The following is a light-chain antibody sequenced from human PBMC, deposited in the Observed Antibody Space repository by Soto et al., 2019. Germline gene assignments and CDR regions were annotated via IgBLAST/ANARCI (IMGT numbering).Light chain of an antibody. CDR2: NAS. CDR3: QQRRNWPLT. V-gene: IGKV3-11*01. CDR1: QSVGNF. Sequence: EIVLAQSPATLSLSPGERATLSCRASQSVGNFLAWYQHRPGQAPRLLILNASTRSTGIPPRFSGSGSGTDFTLTIRRLEPEDFAVYYCQQRRNWPLTFGGGTKVEIK. J-gene: IGKJ4*01.